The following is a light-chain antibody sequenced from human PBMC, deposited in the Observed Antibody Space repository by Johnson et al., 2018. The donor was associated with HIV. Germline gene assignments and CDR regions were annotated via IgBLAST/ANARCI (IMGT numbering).Light chain of an antibody. CDR1: RSNIGDNF. CDR2: DNS. V-gene: IGLV1-51*01. J-gene: IGLJ1*01. CDR3: GTWDSSLSAYV. Sequence: QPVLTQPPSVSAAPGQKVTISCSGNRSNIGDNFVSWYQHLPGTAPKLLVYDNSKRPSGIPDRFSATQSGTSATLGITGLQPGDEADYYCGTWDSSLSAYVFGTGTKVTVL.